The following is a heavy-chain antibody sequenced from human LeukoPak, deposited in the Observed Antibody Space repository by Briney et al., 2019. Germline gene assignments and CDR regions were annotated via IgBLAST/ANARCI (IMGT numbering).Heavy chain of an antibody. D-gene: IGHD3/OR15-3a*01. CDR2: ISGSGGSI. J-gene: IGHJ4*02. Sequence: PGGSLRLSCAASEFTFSNFAINWVRQAPGKGLEWVSSISGSGGSIYYADSVKGRFTISRDNSKNTLYLQMNSLRAEDTAVYYCVDYPQGLIDYWGQGTLVTVSS. V-gene: IGHV3-23*01. CDR1: EFTFSNFA. CDR3: VDYPQGLIDY.